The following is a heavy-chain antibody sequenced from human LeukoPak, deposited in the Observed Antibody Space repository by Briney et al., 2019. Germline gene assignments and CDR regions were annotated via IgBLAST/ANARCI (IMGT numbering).Heavy chain of an antibody. Sequence: ASVKVSCKASGYTFTSYGISWVRQAPGQGLEWMGWISAYNGNTNYAQKFQGRVTMTTDTSKNTVYMELRSLRSDDTAVYYCARDGDCSSTSCNIRYYYYYMDVWGKGTTVTVSS. D-gene: IGHD2-2*02. J-gene: IGHJ6*03. CDR3: ARDGDCSSTSCNIRYYYYYMDV. V-gene: IGHV1-18*01. CDR2: ISAYNGNT. CDR1: GYTFTSYG.